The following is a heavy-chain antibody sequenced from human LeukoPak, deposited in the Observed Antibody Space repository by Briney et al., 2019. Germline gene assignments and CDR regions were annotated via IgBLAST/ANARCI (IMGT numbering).Heavy chain of an antibody. D-gene: IGHD2-2*01. Sequence: SETLSLTCTVSGGSISSYYWSWIRQPPGKGLEWIGYIYYSGSTNYNPSLKSRVTISVDTSKNQFSLKLSSVTAADTAVYYCARVLCSSTSCYSTPWLDPWGQGTLVTVSS. CDR2: IYYSGST. CDR1: GGSISSYY. CDR3: ARVLCSSTSCYSTPWLDP. V-gene: IGHV4-59*12. J-gene: IGHJ5*02.